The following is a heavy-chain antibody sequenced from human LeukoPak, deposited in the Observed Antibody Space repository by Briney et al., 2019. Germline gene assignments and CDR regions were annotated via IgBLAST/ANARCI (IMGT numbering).Heavy chain of an antibody. CDR2: ISGSGGST. CDR3: ARLGAVAGYDY. Sequence: SGGSLGLSCAASGFTFSSYAMSWVRQAPGKGLEWVSAISGSGGSTYYADSVKGRFTISRDNSKNTLYLQMNSLRAEDTAVYYCARLGAVAGYDYWGQGTLVTVSS. V-gene: IGHV3-23*01. D-gene: IGHD6-19*01. J-gene: IGHJ4*02. CDR1: GFTFSSYA.